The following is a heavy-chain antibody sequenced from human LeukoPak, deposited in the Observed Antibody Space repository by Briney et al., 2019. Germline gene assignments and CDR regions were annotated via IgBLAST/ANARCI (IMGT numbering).Heavy chain of an antibody. CDR2: ISYDGSNK. CDR1: GFTFSSYG. CDR3: AKHRDYYGSGSYYSPYYYYGMDV. V-gene: IGHV3-30*18. D-gene: IGHD3-10*01. Sequence: PGRSLRLSCAASGFTFSSYGMHWVRQAPGKGLEWVAVISYDGSNKYYADSVKGRFTISRDNSKNTLYLQMNSLRAEDTAVYYCAKHRDYYGSGSYYSPYYYYGMDVWGKGTTVTVSS. J-gene: IGHJ6*04.